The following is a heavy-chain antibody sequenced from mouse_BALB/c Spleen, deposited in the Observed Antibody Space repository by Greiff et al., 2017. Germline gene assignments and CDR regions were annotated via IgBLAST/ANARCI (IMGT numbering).Heavy chain of an antibody. CDR2: INPSNGRT. J-gene: IGHJ2*01. CDR1: GYTFTSYW. V-gene: IGHV1S81*02. D-gene: IGHD2-13*01. CDR3: ARWGYGDYYFDY. Sequence: VQLQQPGAELVKPGASVKLSCKASGYTFTSYWMHWVKQRPGQGLEWIGEINPSNGRTNYNEKFKSKATLTVDKSSSTAYMQLSSLTSEDSAVYYCARWGYGDYYFDYWGQGTTLTVSS.